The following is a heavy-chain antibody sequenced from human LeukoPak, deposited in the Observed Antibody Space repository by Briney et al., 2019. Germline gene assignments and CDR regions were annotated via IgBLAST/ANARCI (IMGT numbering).Heavy chain of an antibody. CDR2: ISSGALTI. CDR3: ARGFWSGWCTY. D-gene: IGHD6-19*01. CDR1: GFTFSSYE. Sequence: GGSLRLSCAASGFTFSSYEMSWVRQAPGKGLEWVSYISSGALTIYYADSVKGRFTISRDNAKNSLYLQMNSLGAEDTAVYYCARGFWSGWCTYWGQGTLVTVSS. J-gene: IGHJ4*02. V-gene: IGHV3-48*03.